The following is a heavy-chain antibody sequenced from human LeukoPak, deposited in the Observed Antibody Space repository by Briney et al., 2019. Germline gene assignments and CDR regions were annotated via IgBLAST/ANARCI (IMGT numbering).Heavy chain of an antibody. CDR1: GYTFTNYA. D-gene: IGHD2-15*01. Sequence: ASVKVSCKAPGYTFTNYAISWVRQAPGQGLEWMGWISAYNDNTNYAQKFQGRVTMTTDTSTSTAYMELRSLRPDDTAVYYCARDVGEGYCSGGSCPDYWGQGTLVTVSS. V-gene: IGHV1-18*01. J-gene: IGHJ4*02. CDR3: ARDVGEGYCSGGSCPDY. CDR2: ISAYNDNT.